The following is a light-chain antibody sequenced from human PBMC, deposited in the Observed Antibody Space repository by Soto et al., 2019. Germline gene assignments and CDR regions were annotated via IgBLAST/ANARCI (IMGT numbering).Light chain of an antibody. CDR3: QQYGSSL. CDR1: QSVSSSY. V-gene: IGKV3-20*01. J-gene: IGKJ4*01. CDR2: GAS. Sequence: EILLTQSPGTLSLSPGERATLSCRASQSVSSSYLAWYQQKPGQAPRLLIYGASSRATGIPDRFSGSGSGTDFTLTISRLEPEDFAVYYCQQYGSSLFGGGTKV.